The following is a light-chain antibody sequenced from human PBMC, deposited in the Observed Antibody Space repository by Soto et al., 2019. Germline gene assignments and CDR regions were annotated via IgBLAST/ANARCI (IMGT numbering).Light chain of an antibody. V-gene: IGKV3-20*01. CDR2: GAS. CDR3: QQYGSSPLT. Sequence: EIVLTQSPGTLSLSPGERATLSCRASQSVSSSYLAWYQQKPGQAPRLLIYGASSRATGIPDRVSGSGSGTYFDLTISRLEPEDSAVYSCQQYGSSPLTFGGGTKVEIK. CDR1: QSVSSSY. J-gene: IGKJ4*01.